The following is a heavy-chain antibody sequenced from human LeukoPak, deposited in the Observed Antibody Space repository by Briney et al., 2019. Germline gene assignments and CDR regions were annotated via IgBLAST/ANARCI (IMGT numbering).Heavy chain of an antibody. CDR3: ASISFYYGSGSSADY. D-gene: IGHD3-10*01. J-gene: IGHJ4*02. CDR1: GGSISSGGYY. Sequence: SETLSLTCTVSGGSISSGGYYWSWIRQPPGKGLEWIGYIYHSGSTYYNPSLKSRVTISVDRSKNQFSLKLSSVTAADTAVYYCASISFYYGSGSSADYWGQGTLVTVSS. V-gene: IGHV4-30-2*01. CDR2: IYHSGST.